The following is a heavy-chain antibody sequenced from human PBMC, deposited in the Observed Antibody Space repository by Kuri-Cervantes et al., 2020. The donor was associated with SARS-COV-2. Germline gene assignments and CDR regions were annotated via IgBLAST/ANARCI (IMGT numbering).Heavy chain of an antibody. V-gene: IGHV4-34*01. CDR2: INHSGST. CDR1: GFTFSSYA. CDR3: ARGTKVATSEYYHYMDV. Sequence: GSLRLSCAASGFTFSSYAMSWVRQAPGKGLEWIGEINHSGSTNYNPSLKSRVTISVDTSKNQFSLKLSSVTAADTAVYYCARGTKVATSEYYHYMDVWGKGTTVTVSS. J-gene: IGHJ6*03. D-gene: IGHD5-12*01.